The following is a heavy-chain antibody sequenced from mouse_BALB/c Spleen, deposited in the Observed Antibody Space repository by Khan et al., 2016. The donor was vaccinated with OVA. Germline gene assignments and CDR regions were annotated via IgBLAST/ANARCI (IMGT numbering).Heavy chain of an antibody. Sequence: EVELVESGGGLVQPGGSRKLSCAASGFTFRDYGMAWVRQAPGKGPEWVAFISNLTYSIYYSATVTGRFTVSRENAKNTLYLEMSSLRSEDTAMYYCARSWTMDYWGQGTSVTVSS. J-gene: IGHJ4*01. CDR1: GFTFRDYG. V-gene: IGHV5-15*02. CDR3: ARSWTMDY. CDR2: ISNLTYSI.